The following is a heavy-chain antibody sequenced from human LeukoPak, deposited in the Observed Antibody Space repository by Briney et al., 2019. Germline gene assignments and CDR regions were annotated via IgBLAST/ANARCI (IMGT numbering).Heavy chain of an antibody. CDR1: GFTFSSYA. CDR3: AKDPRYYDFWSGYVEE. D-gene: IGHD3-3*01. J-gene: IGHJ6*04. V-gene: IGHV3-23*01. CDR2: TSGSGGST. Sequence: PGGSLGLSCAASGFTFSSYAMSWVRQAPGKGLGWASATSGSGGSTYYADSVKGRFTISRDNSKNTLYLQMNSLRAEDTAVYYCAKDPRYYDFWSGYVEEWGKGTTVTVSS.